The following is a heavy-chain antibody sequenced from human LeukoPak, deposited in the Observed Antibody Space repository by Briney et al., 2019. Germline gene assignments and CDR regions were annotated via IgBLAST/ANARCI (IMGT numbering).Heavy chain of an antibody. V-gene: IGHV1-46*01. CDR1: GYTFTNYY. Sequence: ASVRVSCKASGYTFTNYYMHWVRQAPGQGLEWMGLINPTGTGTNYAQKFRGRVTLTRDTSTTTVYMELSSLRSEDTAVYYCAREESGGYFDYWGQGTPVTVSS. CDR3: AREESGGYFDY. J-gene: IGHJ4*02. D-gene: IGHD2-8*02. CDR2: INPTGTGT.